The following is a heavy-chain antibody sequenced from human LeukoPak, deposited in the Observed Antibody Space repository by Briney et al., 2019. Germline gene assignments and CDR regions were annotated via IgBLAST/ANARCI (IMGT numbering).Heavy chain of an antibody. CDR3: ARYSGYGYFGY. CDR1: GGSISSYY. Sequence: PSETLSLTCTVSGGSISSYYWSWIRRPPGKGLEWIGYIYYSGSTNYNPSLKSRVTISVDTSKNRFSLKLSSVTAADTAVYYCARYSGYGYFGYWGQGTLVTVSS. V-gene: IGHV4-59*01. D-gene: IGHD5-12*01. J-gene: IGHJ4*02. CDR2: IYYSGST.